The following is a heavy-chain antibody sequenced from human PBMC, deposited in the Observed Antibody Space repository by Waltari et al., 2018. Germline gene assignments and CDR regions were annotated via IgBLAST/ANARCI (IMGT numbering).Heavy chain of an antibody. V-gene: IGHV4-38-2*01. D-gene: IGHD2-21*02. CDR1: GYSISSGYF. Sequence: QVQLQESGPGLVKPSETLSLTCAVSGYSISSGYFWGWIRQPPGKGLEWFGTTDHSGCTCYYPSLKCRVTISLDTSKNQSSLKLSSVPASDTAVYYCARAHGGNSERAFYIWGQGTMVIVSS. CDR2: TDHSGCT. J-gene: IGHJ3*02. CDR3: ARAHGGNSERAFYI.